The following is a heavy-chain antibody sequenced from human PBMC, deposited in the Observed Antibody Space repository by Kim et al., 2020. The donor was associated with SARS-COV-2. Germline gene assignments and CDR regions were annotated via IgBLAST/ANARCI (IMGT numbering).Heavy chain of an antibody. J-gene: IGHJ6*02. CDR3: ASLLGYSYGEYYYYGMDV. D-gene: IGHD5-18*01. V-gene: IGHV5-51*01. CDR1: GYSFTSYW. CDR2: IYPGDSDT. Sequence: GESLKISCKGSGYSFTSYWIGWVRQMPGKGLEWLGIIYPGDSDTRYSPSFQGQVTISADKSISTAYLQWSSLKASDTAMYYCASLLGYSYGEYYYYGMDVWGQGTTVTVSS.